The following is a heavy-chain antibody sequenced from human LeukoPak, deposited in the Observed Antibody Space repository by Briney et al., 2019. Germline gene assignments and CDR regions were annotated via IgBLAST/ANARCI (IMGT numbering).Heavy chain of an antibody. CDR3: AKDSGYYYDSSGYSMDY. Sequence: GGSLRLSCAASGFTFSSYGMHWVRQAPGKGLEWVAFIRYDGSNKYYADSVKGRFTISRDNSKNTLYLQMNSLRAEDTAVYYCAKDSGYYYDSSGYSMDYWGQGTLVTVSS. D-gene: IGHD3-22*01. J-gene: IGHJ4*02. V-gene: IGHV3-30*02. CDR1: GFTFSSYG. CDR2: IRYDGSNK.